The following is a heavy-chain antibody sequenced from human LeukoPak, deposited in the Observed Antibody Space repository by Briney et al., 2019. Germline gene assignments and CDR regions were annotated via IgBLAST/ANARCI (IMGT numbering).Heavy chain of an antibody. CDR2: MFYSGRT. V-gene: IGHV4-59*01. CDR1: GDSIRSYY. J-gene: IGHJ6*02. Sequence: NPSETLSLTCTVSGDSIRSYYWSWIRQPPGKGLEWIGYMFYSGRTNYNPSLKSRVTISVDTSKNQFSLKLSSVTAADTAVYYCARVMEGSYGYYYYGMDVWGQGTTVTVSS. D-gene: IGHD3-10*01. CDR3: ARVMEGSYGYYYYGMDV.